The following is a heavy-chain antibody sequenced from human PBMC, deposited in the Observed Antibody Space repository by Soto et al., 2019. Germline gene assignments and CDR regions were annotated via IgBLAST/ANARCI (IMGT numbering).Heavy chain of an antibody. Sequence: GASVKVSCKASGFTFTSSAVQWVRQARGQRLEWIGWIVVGSGNTNYAQKFQERVTITRDMSTSTAYMELSSLRSEDTAVYYCARSSKSTVTTFNYWGQGTLVTVSS. D-gene: IGHD4-17*01. V-gene: IGHV1-58*01. CDR2: IVVGSGNT. J-gene: IGHJ4*02. CDR3: ARSSKSTVTTFNY. CDR1: GFTFTSSA.